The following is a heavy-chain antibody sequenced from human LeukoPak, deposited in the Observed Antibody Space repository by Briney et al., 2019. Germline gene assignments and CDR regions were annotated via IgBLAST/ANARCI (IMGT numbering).Heavy chain of an antibody. J-gene: IGHJ3*02. Sequence: PSETLSLTCTVSGASNDSYYWSWIRQPPGKGLEWIGYTHNNGDSNYNPSLTSRLTISVDTSKNEVSLVLTSVTAADTALYYCARQPAGTAAFDIWAQGTMVIVSA. V-gene: IGHV4-59*08. CDR1: GASNDSYY. CDR3: ARQPAGTAAFDI. CDR2: THNNGDS. D-gene: IGHD1-14*01.